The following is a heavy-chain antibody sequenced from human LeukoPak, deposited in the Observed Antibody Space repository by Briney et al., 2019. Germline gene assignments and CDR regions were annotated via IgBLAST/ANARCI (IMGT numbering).Heavy chain of an antibody. V-gene: IGHV1-2*02. CDR3: ARERPGIPLSFGGYSGYAASSGWDY. Sequence: RASVKVSCAASGYVFTDYIHYYIHWVRQAPGQGLEWVGWISPYNGGTMYAQRFQGRVTLTRDTSINTAYMELSRLRSDDTAVYYCARERPGIPLSFGGYSGYAASSGWDYWGQGTLVTVSS. D-gene: IGHD5-12*01. CDR1: GYVFTDYIHYY. CDR2: ISPYNGGT. J-gene: IGHJ4*02.